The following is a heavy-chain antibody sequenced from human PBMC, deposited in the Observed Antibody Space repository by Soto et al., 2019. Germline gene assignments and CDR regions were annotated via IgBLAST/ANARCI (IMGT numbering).Heavy chain of an antibody. J-gene: IGHJ4*02. Sequence: QVQLQESGPGLVKPSDTLSLTCAVSGYSISSENWWGWIRQPPGKGLEWIGYIHYDGSANYNPSLKRRVTMSVDTSKNQLSLKLNSVTAVDTAVYFCARLRSGSYYYFDYWGQGTLVTVSS. CDR1: GYSISSENW. V-gene: IGHV4-28*01. CDR3: ARLRSGSYYYFDY. D-gene: IGHD1-26*01. CDR2: IHYDGSA.